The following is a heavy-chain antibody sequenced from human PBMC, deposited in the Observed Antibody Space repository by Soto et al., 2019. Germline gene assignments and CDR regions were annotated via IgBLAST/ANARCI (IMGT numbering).Heavy chain of an antibody. V-gene: IGHV1-69*13. CDR1: GGTFSSYA. CDR2: IIPIFGTA. J-gene: IGHJ4*02. CDR3: GRVLDDSSVNYGNLDY. D-gene: IGHD3-22*01. Sequence: SVKVSCKASGGTFSSYAISWVRQAPGQGLEWMGGIIPIFGTANYAQKFQGRVTITADESTSTAYMELSSLRSEDTAVYYCGRVLDDSSVNYGNLDYWGQGTLVTVSS.